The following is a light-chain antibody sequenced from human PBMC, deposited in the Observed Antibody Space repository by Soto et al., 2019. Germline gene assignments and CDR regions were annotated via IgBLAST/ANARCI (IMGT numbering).Light chain of an antibody. CDR1: QEIRNE. J-gene: IGKJ1*01. Sequence: DIQMTQSPSSLSASVGDRVTITCRASQEIRNELGWFQQKPGKAPKRLIYIASSLQSGDPSRFSGSGSGTEFTLTICSLQAEDYATYYCLQHNDYPPTFGQATQVEI. V-gene: IGKV1-17*01. CDR2: IAS. CDR3: LQHNDYPPT.